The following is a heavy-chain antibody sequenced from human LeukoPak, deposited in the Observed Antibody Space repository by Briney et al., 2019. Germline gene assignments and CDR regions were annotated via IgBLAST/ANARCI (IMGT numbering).Heavy chain of an antibody. Sequence: SVTVSCKASGGTFSSYAISWVRQAPGQGLEWMGEIIPIFGTANYAQKFQGRVMITADESTSTAYMELSSLRSEDTAVYYCARGARSRVTTEFYFDYWGQGTLVTVSS. CDR1: GGTFSSYA. CDR3: ARGARSRVTTEFYFDY. J-gene: IGHJ4*02. D-gene: IGHD4-17*01. V-gene: IGHV1-69*01. CDR2: IIPIFGTA.